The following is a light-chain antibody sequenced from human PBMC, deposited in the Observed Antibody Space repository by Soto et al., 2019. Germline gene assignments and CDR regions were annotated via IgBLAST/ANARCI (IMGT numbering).Light chain of an antibody. V-gene: IGLV2-14*03. CDR1: SSDVGFSNF. CDR3: SSFTSTNTDV. J-gene: IGLJ1*01. CDR2: DVI. Sequence: QSVLTQPASVSGSPGQSITISCTGTSSDVGFSNFISWYQQHPGKAPKLLISDVIDRPSGVSDRFSGSKSGNTASLTISGLQAEDEADYYCSSFTSTNTDVFGTGTKVTVL.